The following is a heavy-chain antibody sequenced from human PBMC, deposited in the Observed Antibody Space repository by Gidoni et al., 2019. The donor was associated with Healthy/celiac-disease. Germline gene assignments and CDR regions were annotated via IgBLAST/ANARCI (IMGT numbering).Heavy chain of an antibody. CDR3: ARDREQLGLFDY. CDR2: ISYDGSNK. V-gene: IGHV3-30*04. Sequence: QVQLVESGGVVVQPGRSLSLSCAASGFPFSSYAMHWVRQAPGKGLEWVAVISYDGSNKYYADSVKGRFTISRDNSKNTLYLQMNSLRAEDTAVYYCARDREQLGLFDYWGQGTLVTVSS. D-gene: IGHD6-13*01. CDR1: GFPFSSYA. J-gene: IGHJ4*02.